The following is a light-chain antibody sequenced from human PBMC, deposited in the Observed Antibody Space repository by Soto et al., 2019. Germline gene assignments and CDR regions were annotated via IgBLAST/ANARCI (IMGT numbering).Light chain of an antibody. Sequence: DIQMTQSPASLSASVEDRVTITFRASQTVRTYLNWYQQKPGKAPKLLIYAASNLQSGVPSRFSGSGSGTDFTLTITSLRPEDFATYWCQQSYNTPVTFGQGTRLE. J-gene: IGKJ5*01. V-gene: IGKV1-39*01. CDR2: AAS. CDR1: QTVRTY. CDR3: QQSYNTPVT.